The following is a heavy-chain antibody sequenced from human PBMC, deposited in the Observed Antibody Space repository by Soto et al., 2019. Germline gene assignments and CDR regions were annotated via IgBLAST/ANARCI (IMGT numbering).Heavy chain of an antibody. CDR3: ARLSFQWLFNWFDP. Sequence: SETLSLTCTVSGGSISSYYWSWIRQPPGKGLEWIGYIYYSGSTNYSPSLKSRVTISVDTSKNQFSLKLSSVTAEDTAVYYRARLSFQWLFNWFDPWGQGTLVTVSS. CDR1: GGSISSYY. CDR2: IYYSGST. D-gene: IGHD6-19*01. V-gene: IGHV4-59*01. J-gene: IGHJ5*02.